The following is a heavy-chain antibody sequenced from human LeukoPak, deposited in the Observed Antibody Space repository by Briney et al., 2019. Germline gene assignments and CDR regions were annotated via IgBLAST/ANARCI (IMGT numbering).Heavy chain of an antibody. V-gene: IGHV3-21*04. J-gene: IGHJ4*02. CDR3: AKEGSVLRFLEWLFFDY. Sequence: GGSLRLSCAASGFTFSSYSMNWVRQAPGKGLEWVSSISSSSTNIYYADSVKGRFTISRDNAKNSLYLQMNSLRAEDTAVYYCAKEGSVLRFLEWLFFDYWGQGTLVTVSS. D-gene: IGHD3-3*01. CDR1: GFTFSSYS. CDR2: ISSSSTNI.